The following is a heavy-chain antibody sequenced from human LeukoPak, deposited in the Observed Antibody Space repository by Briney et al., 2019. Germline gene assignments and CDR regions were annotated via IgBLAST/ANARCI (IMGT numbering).Heavy chain of an antibody. CDR2: INPNSGGT. J-gene: IGHJ6*02. V-gene: IGHV1-2*04. Sequence: ASVKVSCKASGYTFTSNYIHWVRQAPGQGLEWMGWINPNSGGTNYAQKFQGWVTMTRDTSISTAYMELSRLRSDDTAVYYCARGYSGSYYYYYGMDVWGQGTTVTVSS. D-gene: IGHD1-26*01. CDR1: GYTFTSNY. CDR3: ARGYSGSYYYYYGMDV.